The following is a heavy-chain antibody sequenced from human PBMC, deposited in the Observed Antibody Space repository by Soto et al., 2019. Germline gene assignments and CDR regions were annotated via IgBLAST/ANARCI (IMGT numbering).Heavy chain of an antibody. Sequence: GGSLRLSCTASGFTFGDYAMSWFRQAPGKGLEWVGFIRSKAYGGTTEYAASVKGRFTISRDDSKSIAYLQMNSLKTEDTAVYYCTRADQGSSSFRYYYYYGMDVWGQGTTVTVSS. J-gene: IGHJ6*02. CDR3: TRADQGSSSFRYYYYYGMDV. D-gene: IGHD6-6*01. CDR2: IRSKAYGGTT. CDR1: GFTFGDYA. V-gene: IGHV3-49*03.